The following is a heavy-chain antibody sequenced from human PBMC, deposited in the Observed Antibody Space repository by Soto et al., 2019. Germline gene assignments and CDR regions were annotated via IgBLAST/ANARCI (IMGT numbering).Heavy chain of an antibody. CDR3: ARRGSGSYYDY. CDR2: ISGSGGST. CDR1: GFTFSSYA. D-gene: IGHD1-26*01. J-gene: IGHJ4*02. Sequence: EVQLLESGGGLVQPGGSLGVSCAASGFTFSSYAMRWVRQAPVKGLEWVSAISGSGGSTYYADSVKGRFTISRDNSKNTLYLQMNSLRAEDTAVYYCARRGSGSYYDYWGQGTLVTVSS. V-gene: IGHV3-23*01.